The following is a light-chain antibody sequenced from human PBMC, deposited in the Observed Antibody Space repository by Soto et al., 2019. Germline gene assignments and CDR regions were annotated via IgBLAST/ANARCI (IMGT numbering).Light chain of an antibody. CDR3: CSYAGSYTPAYV. CDR1: SSDVGGYNY. V-gene: IGLV2-14*03. J-gene: IGLJ1*01. CDR2: DVS. Sequence: QSALTQPASVSGSPGQSISISCTGTSSDVGGYNYVSWYQHQPGKAPKLVIFDVSGRPSGISNRFSGSKSGNTASLTISGLQAEDEADYYCCSYAGSYTPAYVFGTGTKVTVL.